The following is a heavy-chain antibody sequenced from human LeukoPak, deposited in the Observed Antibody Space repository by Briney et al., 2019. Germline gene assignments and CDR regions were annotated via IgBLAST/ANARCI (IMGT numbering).Heavy chain of an antibody. CDR3: ARDLDYSTGFDY. J-gene: IGHJ4*02. Sequence: GGSLRLSCATSGFTFSSSTFGSYTLNWVRQAPGKGLEWVSSISSTGTYIYYTDSVKGRFTISRDIANSLLYLQMNSLRADDTAVYYCARDLDYSTGFDYWGQGTLVTVSS. CDR2: ISSTGTYI. D-gene: IGHD4-11*01. CDR1: GFTFSSSTFGSYT. V-gene: IGHV3-21*01.